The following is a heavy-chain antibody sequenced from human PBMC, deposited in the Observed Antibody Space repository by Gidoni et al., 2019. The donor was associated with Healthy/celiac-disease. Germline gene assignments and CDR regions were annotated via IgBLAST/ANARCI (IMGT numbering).Heavy chain of an antibody. J-gene: IGHJ4*02. Sequence: QVQLQQWGAGLLKPSETLSLTCAVSGGSFSGYYWSWIRQPPGKGLEWIGEINHSGSTNYNPSLKSRVTISVDMSKNQFSLKLSSVTAADTAVYYCARGRLGFWSERKSPYLDHWGQGTLVTVSS. D-gene: IGHD3-3*01. CDR3: ARGRLGFWSERKSPYLDH. V-gene: IGHV4-34*01. CDR1: GGSFSGYY. CDR2: INHSGST.